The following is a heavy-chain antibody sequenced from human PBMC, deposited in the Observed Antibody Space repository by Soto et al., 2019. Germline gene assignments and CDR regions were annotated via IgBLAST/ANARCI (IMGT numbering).Heavy chain of an antibody. CDR3: AGGSGWYIFDS. CDR2: IYYSGST. V-gene: IGHV4-59*01. J-gene: IGHJ4*02. D-gene: IGHD6-19*01. CDR1: GGSISSYY. Sequence: QVQLQESGPGLVKPSETLSLTCAVSGGSISSYYWRWIRQPPGKGLEWIGNIYYSGSTNYNPSLKSRVTISVDTSKYQRSLKLSSVTAADTAVYYCAGGSGWYIFDSWGQGTLVTVSS.